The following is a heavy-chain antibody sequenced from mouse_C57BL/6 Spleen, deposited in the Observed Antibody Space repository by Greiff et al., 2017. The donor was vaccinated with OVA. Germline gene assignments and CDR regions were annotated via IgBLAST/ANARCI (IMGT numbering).Heavy chain of an antibody. J-gene: IGHJ2*01. D-gene: IGHD2-1*01. CDR2: IDPSDSYT. V-gene: IGHV1-50*01. CDR3: ARMGRHYGNYGDY. CDR1: GYTFTSYW. Sequence: QVQLQQPGAELVKPGASVKLSCKASGYTFTSYWMQWVKQRPGQGLEWIGEIDPSDSYTNYNQKFKGKATLTVDTSSSTAYMQLSSLTSEDSAVDYCARMGRHYGNYGDYWGQGTTLTVSS.